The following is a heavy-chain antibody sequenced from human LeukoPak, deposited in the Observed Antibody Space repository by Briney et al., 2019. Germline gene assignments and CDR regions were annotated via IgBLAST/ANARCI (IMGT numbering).Heavy chain of an antibody. CDR1: GGSFSGYY. V-gene: IGHV4-34*01. CDR3: AGYYG. CDR2: INHSGST. D-gene: IGHD3-10*01. Sequence: SETLSLTCAVYGGSFSGYYWSWIRQPPGKGLGWIGEINHSGSTNYNPSLKSRVTISVDTSKNQSSLKLSSVTAADTAVYYCAGYYGWGQGTLVTVSS. J-gene: IGHJ4*02.